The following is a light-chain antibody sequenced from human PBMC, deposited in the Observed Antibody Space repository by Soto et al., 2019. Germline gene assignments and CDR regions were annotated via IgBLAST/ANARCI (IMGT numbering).Light chain of an antibody. CDR1: SGSVSTSYY. CDR3: VLYMGSGIHVV. Sequence: QTVVTQEPAFSVSPGGTVTLTCGLSSGSVSTSYYPSWYQQTPGQAPRTLIYSTNTRSSRVPDRFSGSILGNKAALTITGAQADDESDYYCVLYMGSGIHVVFGGGTKLTVL. J-gene: IGLJ2*01. CDR2: STN. V-gene: IGLV8-61*01.